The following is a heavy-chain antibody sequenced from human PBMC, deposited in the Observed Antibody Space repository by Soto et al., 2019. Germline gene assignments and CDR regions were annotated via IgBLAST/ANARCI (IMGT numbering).Heavy chain of an antibody. CDR1: GGSISGSSYY. CDR3: ASYGDYPDY. J-gene: IGHJ4*02. D-gene: IGHD4-17*01. CDR2: IFYSGTT. V-gene: IGHV4-39*01. Sequence: QLQLQESGPGLVKPSETLSLTCTVSGGSISGSSYYWGWIRQPPGKGLEWIGTIFYSGTTYYNPSLKSRVTISVDTSKNQFSLRLTSVTAADTAVYYCASYGDYPDYWGQGTLVTASS.